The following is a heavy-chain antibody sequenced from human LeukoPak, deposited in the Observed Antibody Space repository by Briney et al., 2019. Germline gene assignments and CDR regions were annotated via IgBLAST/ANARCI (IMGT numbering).Heavy chain of an antibody. V-gene: IGHV4-34*01. CDR3: ARGLGAAARLYTGFDP. CDR2: INHSGST. CDR1: GGSFSGYH. Sequence: SETLSLTCAVYGGSFSGYHWSWIRQPPGKGLEWIGEINHSGSTNYNPSLKSRVTISVDTSKNQFSLKLSSVTAADTAVYYCARGLGAAARLYTGFDPWGQGTLVTVSS. J-gene: IGHJ5*02. D-gene: IGHD6-13*01.